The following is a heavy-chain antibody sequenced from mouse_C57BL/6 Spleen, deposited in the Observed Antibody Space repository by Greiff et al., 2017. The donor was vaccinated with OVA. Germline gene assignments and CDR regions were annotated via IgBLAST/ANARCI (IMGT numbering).Heavy chain of an antibody. J-gene: IGHJ4*01. D-gene: IGHD2-1*01. CDR2: INPSSGYT. CDR1: GYTFTSYW. CDR3: ARDYGNPYYYAMDY. Sequence: VQVVESGAELAKPGASVKLSCKASGYTFTSYWMHWVKQRPGQGLEWIGYINPSSGYTNYTQKFKDKATLTADKSSSTAYMQLSSLTYEDSAVDYCARDYGNPYYYAMDYWGQGTSVTVSS. V-gene: IGHV1-7*01.